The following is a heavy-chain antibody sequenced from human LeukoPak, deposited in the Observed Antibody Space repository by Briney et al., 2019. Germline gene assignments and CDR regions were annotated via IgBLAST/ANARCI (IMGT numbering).Heavy chain of an antibody. V-gene: IGHV4-39*02. J-gene: IGHJ6*03. CDR1: GGSISSSSYY. CDR2: IYYSGST. Sequence: PSETLSLTCTVSGGSISSSSYYWGWIRQPPGKGLEWIGSIYYSGSTYYNPSLKSRVTISVDTSKNQFSLKLSSVTAADTAVYYCARDLLEWGSGSYRNYYYYYYMDVWGKGTTVIVSS. D-gene: IGHD3-10*01. CDR3: ARDLLEWGSGSYRNYYYYYYMDV.